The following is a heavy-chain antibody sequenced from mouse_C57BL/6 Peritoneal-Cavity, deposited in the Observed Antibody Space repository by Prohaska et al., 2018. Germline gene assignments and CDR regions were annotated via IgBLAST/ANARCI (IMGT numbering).Heavy chain of an antibody. CDR3: ARSDITTVVADY. CDR1: GYTFTSYT. V-gene: IGHV1-4*01. D-gene: IGHD1-1*01. CDR2: INPSSGYT. Sequence: MSCKASGYTFTSYTMHWVKQRPGQGLEWIGYINPSSGYTEYNQKFKDKATLTADQSSSTAYMQLSSLTSDDSAVYYCARSDITTVVADYWGQGTTLTVSS. J-gene: IGHJ2*01.